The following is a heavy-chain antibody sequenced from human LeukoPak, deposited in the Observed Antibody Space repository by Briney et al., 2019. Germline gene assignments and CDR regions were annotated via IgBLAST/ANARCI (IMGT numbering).Heavy chain of an antibody. CDR1: GFTVSSNY. Sequence: GGSLRLSCAASGFTVSSNYMSWVRQAPGKGLEWVSVIYSGGSTYYADSVKGRFTISRDNSKNTLYLQMNSLRAEDTAVYYCARDRGLNSSGYYKPFRDAFDIWGQGTMVTVSS. CDR2: IYSGGST. J-gene: IGHJ3*02. D-gene: IGHD3-22*01. V-gene: IGHV3-66*01. CDR3: ARDRGLNSSGYYKPFRDAFDI.